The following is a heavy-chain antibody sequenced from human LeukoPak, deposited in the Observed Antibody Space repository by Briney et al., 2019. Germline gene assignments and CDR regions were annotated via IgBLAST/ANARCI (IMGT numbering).Heavy chain of an antibody. V-gene: IGHV1-69*01. Sequence: SVKVSCKASGGTFSSYAIIWVRQAPGQGLEWMGGIIPIFGTANYAQKFQGRVTITADESTSTAYMELSSLRSEDTAVYYCGMCPQIRGVIHYCYYGMDVWGQGTTVTVSS. D-gene: IGHD3-10*01. J-gene: IGHJ6*02. CDR1: GGTFSSYA. CDR3: GMCPQIRGVIHYCYYGMDV. CDR2: IIPIFGTA.